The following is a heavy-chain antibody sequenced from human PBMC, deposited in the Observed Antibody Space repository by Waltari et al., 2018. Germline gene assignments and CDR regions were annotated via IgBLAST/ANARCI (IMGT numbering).Heavy chain of an antibody. Sequence: EVQLVESGGGLVQPGRSLRLSCTASGFTFGYSAMGWFRRAPGKGLEWVGFIRSKAYGGTTEYAASVKGRFTISRDDSKSIAYLQMNSLKTEDTAVYYCTGFNRFLEWLSRDYWGQGTLVTVSS. V-gene: IGHV3-49*03. CDR3: TGFNRFLEWLSRDY. J-gene: IGHJ4*02. D-gene: IGHD3-3*01. CDR1: GFTFGYSA. CDR2: IRSKAYGGTT.